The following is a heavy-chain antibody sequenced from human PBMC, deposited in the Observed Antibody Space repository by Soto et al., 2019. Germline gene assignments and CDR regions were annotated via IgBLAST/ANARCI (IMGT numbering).Heavy chain of an antibody. D-gene: IGHD3-10*01. Sequence: GESLKISCKGSGYSFTSYWIGWVRQMPGKGLEWMGIIYPADSDTRYSPSFQGHVTISADKSISTAYLQWSSLKASDTAMYYCARAMVRGKNYYGMDVWGQGTTVTVSS. CDR1: GYSFTSYW. J-gene: IGHJ6*02. CDR3: ARAMVRGKNYYGMDV. V-gene: IGHV5-51*01. CDR2: IYPADSDT.